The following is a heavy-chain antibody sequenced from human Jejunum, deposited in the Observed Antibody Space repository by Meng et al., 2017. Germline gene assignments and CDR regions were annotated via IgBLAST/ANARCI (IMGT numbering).Heavy chain of an antibody. D-gene: IGHD6-19*01. V-gene: IGHV3-7*01. Sequence: GGSLRLSCAGSGLTFSNYWMSWVRQAPGKGLEWVAHINPDGGDKFYVDSVRGRYTISKDNVKNSLYLQMNDLRAEDTAVYYCATSTHSSAPDWGQGTLVTVSS. CDR2: INPDGGDK. J-gene: IGHJ4*02. CDR3: ATSTHSSAPD. CDR1: GLTFSNYW.